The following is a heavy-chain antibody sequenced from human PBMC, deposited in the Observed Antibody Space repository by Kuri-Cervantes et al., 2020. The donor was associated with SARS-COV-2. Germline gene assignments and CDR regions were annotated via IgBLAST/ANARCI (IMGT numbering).Heavy chain of an antibody. Sequence: SETLSLTCTVSGGSISSYYWGWIRQPPGKGLEWIGSIYYSGSTYYNPSLKSRVTISVDTSKNQFSLKLSSVTAADTAAYYCARHGTGYDFWSGYYGEDYWGQGTLVTVSS. CDR1: GGSISSYY. CDR2: IYYSGST. CDR3: ARHGTGYDFWSGYYGEDY. V-gene: IGHV4-39*01. D-gene: IGHD3-3*01. J-gene: IGHJ4*02.